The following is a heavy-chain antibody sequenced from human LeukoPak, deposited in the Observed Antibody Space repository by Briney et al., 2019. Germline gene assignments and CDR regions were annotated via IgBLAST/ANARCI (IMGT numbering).Heavy chain of an antibody. D-gene: IGHD6-13*01. CDR3: ARDVLIAAAAHGYEGPGHN. J-gene: IGHJ4*02. CDR1: GYTFTGYY. Sequence: ASVKVSCKASGYTFTGYYMHWVRQAPGQGLEWMGWINPNSGGTNYAQKFQGRVTMTRDTSISTAYMELSRLRSDDTAVYYCARDVLIAAAAHGYEGPGHNWGQGTLVTVSS. CDR2: INPNSGGT. V-gene: IGHV1-2*02.